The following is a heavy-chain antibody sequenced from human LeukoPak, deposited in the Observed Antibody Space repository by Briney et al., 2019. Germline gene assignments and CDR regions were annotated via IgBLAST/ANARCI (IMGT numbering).Heavy chain of an antibody. D-gene: IGHD3-22*01. Sequence: GGSLRLSCAASGFTFSGSAMHWVRQASGKGLEWVGRVRSKANSYATAYAASVKGRFTISRDDSKNTAYLQMNSLKTEDTAVYYCAKVAPWGYYDSSGQWPNWYFDLWGRGTLVTVSS. CDR2: VRSKANSYAT. CDR3: AKVAPWGYYDSSGQWPNWYFDL. J-gene: IGHJ2*01. V-gene: IGHV3-73*01. CDR1: GFTFSGSA.